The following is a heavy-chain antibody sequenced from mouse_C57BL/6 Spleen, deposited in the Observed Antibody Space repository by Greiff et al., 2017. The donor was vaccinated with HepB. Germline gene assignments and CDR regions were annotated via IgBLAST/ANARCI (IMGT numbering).Heavy chain of an antibody. CDR1: GYTFTSYW. D-gene: IGHD1-1*01. Sequence: QVQLQQPGAELVKPGASVKLSCKASGYTFTSYWMQWVKQRPGQGLEWIGEIDPSDSYTNYNQKFKGKATLTVDTSSSTAYMQLSSLTSEDSAVQLRARRGTVVEDAYWGQGTLVTVSA. J-gene: IGHJ3*01. V-gene: IGHV1-50*01. CDR3: ARRGTVVEDAY. CDR2: IDPSDSYT.